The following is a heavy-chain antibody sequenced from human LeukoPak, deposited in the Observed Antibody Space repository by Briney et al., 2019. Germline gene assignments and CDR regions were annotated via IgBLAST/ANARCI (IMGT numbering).Heavy chain of an antibody. Sequence: ASVKVSCKASGFTFTNYGISWVRQAPGQGLEWMGWISAYNGDTKYAQKFQGRVTMTTDTPTSTAYMELRGLRSDDTAVYYCARDPSNTSGWKTWFDPWGQGTLVTVSS. CDR3: ARDPSNTSGWKTWFDP. CDR2: ISAYNGDT. J-gene: IGHJ5*02. V-gene: IGHV1-18*01. D-gene: IGHD2-2*01. CDR1: GFTFTNYG.